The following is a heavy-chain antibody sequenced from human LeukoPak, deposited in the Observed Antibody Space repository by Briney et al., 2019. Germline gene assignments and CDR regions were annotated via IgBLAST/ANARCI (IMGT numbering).Heavy chain of an antibody. CDR3: ARGARGSGTASDY. V-gene: IGHV3-21*01. Sequence: GGSLRLSCAASGFTFSSYSMSWVRQAPGKGLEWVSSISSSSSYIYYADSVKGRFTISRDNAKNSLYLQMNSLRADDTAVYYCARGARGSGTASDYWGQGTLVTVSS. D-gene: IGHD3-10*01. J-gene: IGHJ4*02. CDR2: ISSSSSYI. CDR1: GFTFSSYS.